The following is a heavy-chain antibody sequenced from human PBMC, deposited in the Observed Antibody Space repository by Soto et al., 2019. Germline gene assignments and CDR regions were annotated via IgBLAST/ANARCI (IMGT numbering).Heavy chain of an antibody. CDR3: ARRNCSGGSCYFDY. CDR2: IYYSGST. D-gene: IGHD2-15*01. V-gene: IGHV4-39*01. CDR1: GGSISSSSYY. J-gene: IGHJ4*02. Sequence: QLQLQESGPGLVKPSETLSLTCTVSGGSISSSSYYWGWIRQPPGKGLEWIGSIYYSGSTYYNPSLKSRVTISVDTSKNQFSLKLRSVTAADTAVYYCARRNCSGGSCYFDYWGQGTLVTVSS.